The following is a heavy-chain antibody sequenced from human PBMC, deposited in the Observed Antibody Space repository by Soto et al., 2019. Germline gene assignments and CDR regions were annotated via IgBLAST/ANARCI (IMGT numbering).Heavy chain of an antibody. D-gene: IGHD3-9*01. V-gene: IGHV4-39*01. CDR3: ARHSDISTEWRG. CDR2: IYYSGST. Sequence: SETLSLTCTVSGGSISSSSYYWGWIRQPPGKGLEWIGSIYYSGSTYYNPSLKSRVTISVDTSKNQFSLKLSSVTAADTAVYYCARHSDISTEWRGWGQGTLVTVSS. CDR1: GGSISSSSYY. J-gene: IGHJ4*02.